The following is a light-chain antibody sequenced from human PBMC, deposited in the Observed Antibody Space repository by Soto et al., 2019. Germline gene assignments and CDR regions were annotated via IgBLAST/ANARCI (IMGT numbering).Light chain of an antibody. J-gene: IGKJ1*01. Sequence: DIVMTQSPATLSVSPGDRATLSCRASQSVSSDLAWYQQKSGQAPKPLIYGASTRPTSIPSRFSGSGSGTEFTLTISSRLCEDFAVNYCRQYNNWSPWTFGQGTKVEIK. CDR3: RQYNNWSPWT. V-gene: IGKV3-15*01. CDR2: GAS. CDR1: QSVSSD.